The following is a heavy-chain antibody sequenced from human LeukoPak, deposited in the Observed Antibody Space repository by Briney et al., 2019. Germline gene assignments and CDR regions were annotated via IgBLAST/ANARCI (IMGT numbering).Heavy chain of an antibody. J-gene: IGHJ4*02. D-gene: IGHD3-10*01. CDR1: GFTFSSYE. Sequence: GGSLRLSCAASGFTFSSYEMNWVRQAPGKGLEWVSYISSSGSTIYYADSVKGRFTISRDNAKNSLYLQMNSLRAEDTAVYCCATSWFGDYYFDYWGQGTLVTVSS. V-gene: IGHV3-48*03. CDR2: ISSSGSTI. CDR3: ATSWFGDYYFDY.